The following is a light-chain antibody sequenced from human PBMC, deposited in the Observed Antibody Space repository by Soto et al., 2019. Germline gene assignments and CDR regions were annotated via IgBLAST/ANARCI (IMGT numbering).Light chain of an antibody. J-gene: IGKJ4*01. Sequence: EIVMTQSPATLSVYPGERATLSCRASQSVSSNLAWYQQKPGQAPRLLIYGASTRATGIPARLSGNGSGTEFTLTISSLQSDDLAVYYCQQYNNWLLTFGGGTKVELK. CDR3: QQYNNWLLT. CDR1: QSVSSN. CDR2: GAS. V-gene: IGKV3-15*01.